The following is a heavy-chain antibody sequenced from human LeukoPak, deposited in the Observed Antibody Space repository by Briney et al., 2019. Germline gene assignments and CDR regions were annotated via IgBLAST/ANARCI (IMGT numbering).Heavy chain of an antibody. V-gene: IGHV3-7*01. D-gene: IGHD5-12*01. Sequence: GGSLRLSCAASGFAFSRSSMNWVRQAPGKGLEWVANIKQDGSEKYYVDSVKGRFTISRDNAKNSLYLQMNSLRAEDTAVFYCARDGTYTDYDPDFDIWGQGTLVTVSS. CDR3: ARDGTYTDYDPDFDI. CDR2: IKQDGSEK. CDR1: GFAFSRSS. J-gene: IGHJ4*02.